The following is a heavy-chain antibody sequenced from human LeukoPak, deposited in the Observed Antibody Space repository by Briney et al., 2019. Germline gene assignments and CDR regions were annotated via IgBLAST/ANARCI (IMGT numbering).Heavy chain of an antibody. CDR1: GGSISTYY. CDR3: AXGXXYWXQWWFDP. V-gene: IGHV4-59*01. Sequence: TXTVSGGSISTYYWSWIRQPPGKGLEWIGYIYYTGSTSYNPSLKSRVTMSLDASKNQFSLELNSVNPADTAVYYCAXGXXYWXQWWFDPWGRGTLVSVSS. CDR2: IYYTGST. D-gene: IGHD2-8*02. J-gene: IGHJ5*02.